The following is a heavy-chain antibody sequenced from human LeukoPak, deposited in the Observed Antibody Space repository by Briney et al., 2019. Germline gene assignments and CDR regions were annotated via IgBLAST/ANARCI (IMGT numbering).Heavy chain of an antibody. CDR2: ISSSSSYI. Sequence: PGGSLRLSCAASGFTFSSYSMNWVRQAPGKGLDWVSSISSSSSYIYYADSVKGRFTISRDNAKNSLYLKMNSLRAEDTAVYYCARDRDYYGSGGYFDYWGQGTLVTVSS. D-gene: IGHD3-10*01. CDR1: GFTFSSYS. CDR3: ARDRDYYGSGGYFDY. V-gene: IGHV3-21*01. J-gene: IGHJ4*02.